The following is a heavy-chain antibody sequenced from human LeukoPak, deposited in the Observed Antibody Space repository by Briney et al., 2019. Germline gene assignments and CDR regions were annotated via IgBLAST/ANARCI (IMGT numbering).Heavy chain of an antibody. D-gene: IGHD5-12*01. V-gene: IGHV3-48*03. CDR2: ISSGGYTL. CDR1: GFTFSSYD. CDR3: ARVRGYSGYVLGYWLDP. J-gene: IGHJ5*02. Sequence: PGGSLRLSCAASGFTFSSYDMNWVRQAPGKGLEWVSSISSGGYTLYYADSVKGRFTISRDNAKNSLFLQMNSLRAEDTAVYYCARVRGYSGYVLGYWLDPWGQGTLVTVSS.